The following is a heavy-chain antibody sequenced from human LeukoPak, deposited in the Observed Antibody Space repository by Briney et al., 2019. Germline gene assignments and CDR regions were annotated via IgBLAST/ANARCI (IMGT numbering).Heavy chain of an antibody. V-gene: IGHV3-21*01. D-gene: IGHD3-10*01. CDR3: ARDGRGVTPWDFDY. CDR2: IDTDGTYI. CDR1: GFTFSNHD. Sequence: GGSLRLSCAASGFTFSNHDMNWVRQAPGKGLEWISSIDTDGTYIHYADSVRGRFTISRDNAKNSVFLQLTSLIVEDTAVYYCARDGRGVTPWDFDYWGQGTLVTVSS. J-gene: IGHJ4*02.